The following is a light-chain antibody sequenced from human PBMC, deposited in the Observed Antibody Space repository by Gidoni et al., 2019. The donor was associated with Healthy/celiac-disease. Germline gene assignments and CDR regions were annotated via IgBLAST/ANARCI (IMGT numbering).Light chain of an antibody. Sequence: DIVMTQSPDPLAVSLGERATINCKSSQSVLYSSNNKNYLAWYQQKPGQPPKLLIYWASTRESGVPDRFSGSGSGTDFTLTISSLQAEDVAVYYCQQYYSTPPTFGQGPKVEIK. J-gene: IGKJ1*01. V-gene: IGKV4-1*01. CDR2: WAS. CDR3: QQYYSTPPT. CDR1: QSVLYSSNNKNY.